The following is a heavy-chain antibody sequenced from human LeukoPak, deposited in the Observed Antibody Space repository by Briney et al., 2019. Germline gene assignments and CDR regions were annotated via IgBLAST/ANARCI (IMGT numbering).Heavy chain of an antibody. J-gene: IGHJ5*02. V-gene: IGHV3-15*01. CDR2: IKSKTDGGTA. Sequence: GGSLRLSCAASGFTFSSYAMSWVRQAPGKGLEWVGRIKSKTDGGTADYAAFVKGRFTISRDDSKNMVFLQMSSLKTEDTAVYYCTRDLGEQWLVEGSGWFDPWGQGALVTVSS. D-gene: IGHD6-19*01. CDR1: GFTFSSYA. CDR3: TRDLGEQWLVEGSGWFDP.